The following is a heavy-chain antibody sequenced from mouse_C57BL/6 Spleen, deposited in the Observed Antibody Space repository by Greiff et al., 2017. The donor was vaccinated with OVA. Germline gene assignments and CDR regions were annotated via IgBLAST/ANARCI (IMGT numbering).Heavy chain of an antibody. CDR2: IYPGSGST. CDR1: GYTFTSYW. Sequence: VQLQQPGAELVKPGASVKMSCKASGYTFTSYWITWVKQRPGQGLEWIGDIYPGSGSTNYNEKFKSKATLTVDTSSSTAYMQLSSLTSEDSAVYYCARRDGYDVDYFDYWGQGTTLTVSS. D-gene: IGHD2-2*01. J-gene: IGHJ2*01. V-gene: IGHV1-55*01. CDR3: ARRDGYDVDYFDY.